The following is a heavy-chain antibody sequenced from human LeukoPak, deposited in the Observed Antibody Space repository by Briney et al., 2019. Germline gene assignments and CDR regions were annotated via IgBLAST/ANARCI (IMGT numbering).Heavy chain of an antibody. D-gene: IGHD3-10*01. CDR3: AYQGEFRAFDY. CDR2: ISSSSSTI. V-gene: IGHV3-48*01. Sequence: GGSLRLSCAASGFTFSSYSMNWVRQAPAKGLEWVSYISSSSSTIYYADSVKGRFTISRDNAKNSLYLQMNSLRAEDTAVYYCAYQGEFRAFDYWGQGTLVTVSS. CDR1: GFTFSSYS. J-gene: IGHJ4*02.